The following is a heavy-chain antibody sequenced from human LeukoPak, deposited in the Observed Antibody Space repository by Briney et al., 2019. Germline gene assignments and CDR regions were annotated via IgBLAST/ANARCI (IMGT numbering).Heavy chain of an antibody. CDR2: INRPGNGI. V-gene: IGHV3-48*03. CDR1: GFTFSSYE. CDR3: ARQTDISGSFSDY. J-gene: IGHJ4*02. D-gene: IGHD3-22*01. Sequence: PGGSLRLSCAASGFTFSSYEMNWVRQAPGKGLEWISFINRPGNGIYYADSVKGRFTSSRDNAKNSLFLQMNSLRAEDTAVYYCARQTDISGSFSDYWGQGTLVTVSS.